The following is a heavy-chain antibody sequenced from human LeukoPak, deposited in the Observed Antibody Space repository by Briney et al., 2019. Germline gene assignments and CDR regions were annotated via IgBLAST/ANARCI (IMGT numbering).Heavy chain of an antibody. CDR2: INPDGGGT. V-gene: IGHV1-2*02. CDR3: ARSSSTSCCGFDY. CDR1: GYTFTAYH. J-gene: IGHJ4*02. D-gene: IGHD2-2*01. Sequence: ASVKVSCKASGYTFTAYHMHWVRQAPGQGLEWMGWINPDGGGTNYAQKFQGRVTMTRDTSISTAYMELSRLRSDDTAVYYCARSSSTSCCGFDYWGQGTLVTVSS.